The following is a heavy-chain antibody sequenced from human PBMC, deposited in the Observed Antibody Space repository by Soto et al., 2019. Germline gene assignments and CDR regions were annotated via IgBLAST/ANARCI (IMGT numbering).Heavy chain of an antibody. V-gene: IGHV4-4*02. CDR2: IHHSGST. CDR1: GGSISSSNW. CDR3: ARHTSGWGYFDY. Sequence: SETLSLTCAVSGGSISSSNWWSWVRQPPGKGLEWIGEIHHSGSTNYNPSLKSRVTISVDKSKNQFSLKLSSVTAADTAVYYCARHTSGWGYFDYWGQGTLVTVSS. J-gene: IGHJ4*02. D-gene: IGHD6-19*01.